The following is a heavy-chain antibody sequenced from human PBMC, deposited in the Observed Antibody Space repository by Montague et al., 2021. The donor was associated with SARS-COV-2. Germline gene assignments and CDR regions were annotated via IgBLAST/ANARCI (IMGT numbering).Heavy chain of an antibody. Sequence: SETLSLTCTVSGGSISSYNWSWIRHPQGKGLECIGYIYYSGNTNXNPSLKSRVTISVDASKSQFSLKLSSVTAADTAVYYCAGLQGDGSRYGMDVWGQGTTVTVSS. CDR3: AGLQGDGSRYGMDV. D-gene: IGHD5-24*01. J-gene: IGHJ6*02. V-gene: IGHV4-59*01. CDR2: IYYSGNT. CDR1: GGSISSYN.